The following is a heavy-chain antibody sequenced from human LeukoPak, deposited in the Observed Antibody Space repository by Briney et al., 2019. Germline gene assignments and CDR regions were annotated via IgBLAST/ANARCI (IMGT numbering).Heavy chain of an antibody. CDR2: INPSGGST. CDR3: AKDFEFDILSSSVGADAFDI. J-gene: IGHJ3*02. CDR1: GYNFISYY. Sequence: GASVKVSCKASGYNFISYYMHWVRQAPGQGLEWMGIINPSGGSTSYAQKFQDRVTMTRDTSTSTVYMELSSLKSEDTAVYYCAKDFEFDILSSSVGADAFDIWGQGTVVTVSS. V-gene: IGHV1-46*01. D-gene: IGHD3-9*01.